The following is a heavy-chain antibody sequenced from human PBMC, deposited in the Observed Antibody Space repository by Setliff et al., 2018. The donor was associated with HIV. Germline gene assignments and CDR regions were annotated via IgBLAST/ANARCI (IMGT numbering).Heavy chain of an antibody. Sequence: ASVKVSCKASGYTFTRYYMHWVRQAPGQGLEWMGIINPSGGSTSSAQKFQGRITMTRDTSISTAYMELNNLKFEDTAVYYCARARRDSYDRGRRNHYYIDVWGKGTTVTVSS. V-gene: IGHV1-46*01. D-gene: IGHD3-22*01. J-gene: IGHJ6*03. CDR2: INPSGGST. CDR1: GYTFTRYY. CDR3: ARARRDSYDRGRRNHYYIDV.